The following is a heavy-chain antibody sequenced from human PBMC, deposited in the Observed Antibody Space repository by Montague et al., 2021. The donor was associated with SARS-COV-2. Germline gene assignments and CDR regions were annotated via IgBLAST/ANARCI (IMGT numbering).Heavy chain of an antibody. CDR3: SGARITMMVVVNAFDI. D-gene: IGHD3-22*01. CDR1: GGSISSGGYY. CDR2: THYSGST. J-gene: IGHJ3*02. V-gene: IGHV4-31*03. Sequence: TLSLTCTVSGGSISSGGYYWSWIRQHPGKGLERNGYTHYSGSTYHKPALQGRVTITVETSKNQFSLKLSSVTAADKAVYYCSGARITMMVVVNAFDIWGQGTMVTVSS.